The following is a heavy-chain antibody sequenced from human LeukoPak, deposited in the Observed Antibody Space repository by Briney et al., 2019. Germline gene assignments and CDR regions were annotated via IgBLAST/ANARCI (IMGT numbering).Heavy chain of an antibody. CDR2: ISGSGGST. CDR1: GFTFSSYA. J-gene: IGHJ4*02. V-gene: IGHV3-23*01. Sequence: GGSLRLSCAASGFTFSSYAMSWVRQAPGKGLEWVSAISGSGGSTYYADSVKGRFTISRDNSKNTLYLQMNSLRAEDTAVYYCARGVPLLRFLEWSFDYWGQGTLVTVSS. CDR3: ARGVPLLRFLEWSFDY. D-gene: IGHD3-3*01.